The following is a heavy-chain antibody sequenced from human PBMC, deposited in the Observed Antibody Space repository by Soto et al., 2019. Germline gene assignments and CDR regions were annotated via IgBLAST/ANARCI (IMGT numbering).Heavy chain of an antibody. CDR1: DGSISSGGYS. Sequence: QLQLQESGSGLVRPSQTLSLTCAVSDGSISSGGYSWNWIRQPPGKGLEWIGYIYHSGSTLYNPSPKSRVTISVDMSKNQFSLKLTSVTAADTAVYYCARDQLEGNWFDPWGQGTLVTVSS. J-gene: IGHJ5*02. CDR2: IYHSGST. D-gene: IGHD1-1*01. CDR3: ARDQLEGNWFDP. V-gene: IGHV4-30-2*01.